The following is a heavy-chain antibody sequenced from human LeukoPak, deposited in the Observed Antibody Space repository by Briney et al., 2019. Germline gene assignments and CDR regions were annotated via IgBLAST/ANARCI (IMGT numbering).Heavy chain of an antibody. V-gene: IGHV3-11*01. CDR3: AREYSSSLPFDY. J-gene: IGHJ4*02. Sequence: GGSLRLSCAASGFTFSDYYMSWIRQAPGKGLEWVSYISSSGSTIYYADSVKGRFTISGDNAKNSLYLQMNSLRAEDTAVYYCAREYSSSLPFDYWGQGTLVTVSS. D-gene: IGHD6-6*01. CDR2: ISSSGSTI. CDR1: GFTFSDYY.